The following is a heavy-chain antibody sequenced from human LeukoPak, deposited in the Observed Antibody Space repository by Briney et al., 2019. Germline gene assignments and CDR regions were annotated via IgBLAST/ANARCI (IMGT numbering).Heavy chain of an antibody. V-gene: IGHV4-34*01. J-gene: IGHJ4*02. D-gene: IGHD3-10*01. CDR1: GGSFSGYY. CDR3: ARSPMVRGVFDY. CDR2: INHSGST. Sequence: PSETLSLTCAVYGGSFSGYYWSWIRQPPGKGLEWIGEINHSGSTNYNPSLKSRVTISVDTFKNQFSLKLSSVTAADTAVYYCARSPMVRGVFDYWGQGTLVTVSS.